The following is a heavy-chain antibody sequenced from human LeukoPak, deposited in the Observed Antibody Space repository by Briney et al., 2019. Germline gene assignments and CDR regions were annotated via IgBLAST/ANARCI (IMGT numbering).Heavy chain of an antibody. CDR1: GFTFVNAS. J-gene: IGHJ5*02. V-gene: IGHV3-15*01. Sequence: TGGSLRLSCLTSGFTFVNASMSWVRQAPGKGLEWVGLMKSKPEGGTTFYAAPVKDRFSISRDDSRNTLYLQMNSLTIGDTGVYYCTTGNPWGQGTLVTVSS. CDR2: MKSKPEGGTT. CDR3: TTGNP.